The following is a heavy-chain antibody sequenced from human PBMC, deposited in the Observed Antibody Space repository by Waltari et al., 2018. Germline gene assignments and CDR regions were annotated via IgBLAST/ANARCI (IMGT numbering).Heavy chain of an antibody. V-gene: IGHV4-38-2*01. D-gene: IGHD3-16*01. Sequence: QVQLQESGPGLVKPSETLSRTCAVSGYSISSGYHWRWIRQPPGKGLEWIGRIYHSGMPYFNPSLKSRVTLSVDTSKNQFSLDLRSVTAADTAVYYCARQYDSMKWAFDMWGQGTMVTASS. CDR2: IYHSGMP. J-gene: IGHJ3*02. CDR1: GYSISSGYH. CDR3: ARQYDSMKWAFDM.